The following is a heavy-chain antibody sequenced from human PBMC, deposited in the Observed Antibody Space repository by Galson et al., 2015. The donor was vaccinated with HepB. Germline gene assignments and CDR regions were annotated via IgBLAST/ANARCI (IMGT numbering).Heavy chain of an antibody. J-gene: IGHJ4*02. CDR3: AKDLGAYYYDSSGYLWSTPFDY. Sequence: SLRLSCAASGFTFSSYGMHWVRQAPGEGLEWVAVISYDGSNKYYADSVKGRFTISRDNSKNTLYLQMNSLRAEDTAVYYCAKDLGAYYYDSSGYLWSTPFDYWGQGTLATVSS. CDR2: ISYDGSNK. D-gene: IGHD3-22*01. CDR1: GFTFSSYG. V-gene: IGHV3-30*18.